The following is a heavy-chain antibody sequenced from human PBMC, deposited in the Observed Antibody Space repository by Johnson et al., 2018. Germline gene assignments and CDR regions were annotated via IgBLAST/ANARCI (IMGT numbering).Heavy chain of an antibody. CDR3: ARGDYGDYSMDV. D-gene: IGHD4-17*01. CDR1: GFTFSSYA. J-gene: IGHJ6*04. Sequence: VQLVESGGGVVQPGRSLRLSCAASGFTFSSYAMHWVRQAPGKGLEWVAVISYDGSNKYYADSVKGRFTISRDNSKNTLYLQMNSLRAEETAVYYCARGDYGDYSMDVWGKGTTVTVSS. CDR2: ISYDGSNK. V-gene: IGHV3-30-3*01.